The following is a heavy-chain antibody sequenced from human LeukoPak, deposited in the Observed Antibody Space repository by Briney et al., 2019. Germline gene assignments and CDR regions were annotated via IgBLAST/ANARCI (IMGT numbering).Heavy chain of an antibody. CDR2: ISGSGGTT. Sequence: GGSLRLSCAASGFTFSNYAMSWVRQAPGEVLECVSSISGSGGTTYYTDSVKGRFTISRDNSKNTLYLQVNSLRAEDTAVYYWAKHPASGESGYHAFEYWGQGTLVTVSS. D-gene: IGHD3-3*01. J-gene: IGHJ4*02. CDR3: AKHPASGESGYHAFEY. V-gene: IGHV3-23*01. CDR1: GFTFSNYA.